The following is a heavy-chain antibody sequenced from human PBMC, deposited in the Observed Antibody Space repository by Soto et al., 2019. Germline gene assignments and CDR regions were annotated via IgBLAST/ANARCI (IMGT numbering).Heavy chain of an antibody. CDR2: ISGSGSSK. D-gene: IGHD1-20*01. CDR3: AKAISGYNAPLDH. Sequence: EVQMLESGGGLVQPGGSLRLSCAASGFTFSSYAMNWVRQAPGKGLEWVSVISGSGSSKYYADSVKGRFTISRDNSKNTLYVQMNSLRAEDTGVYYCAKAISGYNAPLDHWGQGTRVTVSS. J-gene: IGHJ4*02. V-gene: IGHV3-23*01. CDR1: GFTFSSYA.